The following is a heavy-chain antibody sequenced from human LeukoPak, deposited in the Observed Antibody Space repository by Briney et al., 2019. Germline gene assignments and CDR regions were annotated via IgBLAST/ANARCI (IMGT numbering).Heavy chain of an antibody. D-gene: IGHD3-22*01. CDR1: GFDFESYE. J-gene: IGHJ4*02. V-gene: IGHV3-48*03. CDR3: TTLGYHLNS. Sequence: PGGSLRLSYAASGFDFESYEVNGVRQAPGKGLEWVAYFSGSDTTKYYADSVRGRFTISKDNAKKSLYLQMNSLRAEDTALYYCTTLGYHLNSWGQGTLVTVSS. CDR2: FSGSDTTK.